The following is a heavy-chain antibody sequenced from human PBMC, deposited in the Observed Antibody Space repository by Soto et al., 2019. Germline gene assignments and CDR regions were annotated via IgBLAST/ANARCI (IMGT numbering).Heavy chain of an antibody. Sequence: SETLSLTCTVSGGSISSDYWSWIRQPAGQGLEWIGRFYYSGSTYYNPSLKSRVTISVDTSKNQFSLKLSSVTAADTAVYYCARHTVLADTQQLVQDYYYYYGMDVWGQGTTVTVSS. CDR2: FYYSGST. CDR3: ARHTVLADTQQLVQDYYYYYGMDV. V-gene: IGHV4-59*08. CDR1: GGSISSDY. D-gene: IGHD6-6*01. J-gene: IGHJ6*02.